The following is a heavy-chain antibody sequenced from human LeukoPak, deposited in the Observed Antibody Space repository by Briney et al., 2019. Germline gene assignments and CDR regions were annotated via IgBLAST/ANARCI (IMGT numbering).Heavy chain of an antibody. Sequence: ASVKVSCKASGYTFTGYYMHWVRQAPGQGLEWMGRINPNSGGTNYAQKFQGRVTMTRDTSISTAYMELSRLRSDDTAVYYCARDEAAVAGFDYWGRGTLVTVSS. J-gene: IGHJ4*02. D-gene: IGHD6-19*01. CDR1: GYTFTGYY. CDR3: ARDEAAVAGFDY. CDR2: INPNSGGT. V-gene: IGHV1-2*06.